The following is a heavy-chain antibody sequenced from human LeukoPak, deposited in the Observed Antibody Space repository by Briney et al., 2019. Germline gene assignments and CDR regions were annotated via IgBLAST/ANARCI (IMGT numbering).Heavy chain of an antibody. CDR3: ARGYCSSTSCYAAD. CDR2: IIPIFGTA. CDR1: RGTFSSYA. V-gene: IGHV1-69*13. D-gene: IGHD2-2*01. Sequence: GASVKVSCKASRGTFSSYAISWVRQAPGQGLEWMGGIIPIFGTANYAQKFQGRVTITADESTSTAYMELSSLRSEDTAVYYCARGYCSSTSCYAADWGQGTLVTVSS. J-gene: IGHJ4*02.